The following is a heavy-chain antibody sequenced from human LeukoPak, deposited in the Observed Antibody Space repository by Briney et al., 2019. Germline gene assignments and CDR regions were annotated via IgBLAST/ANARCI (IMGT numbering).Heavy chain of an antibody. Sequence: NPGGSLRLSCAASGFTFSSSAMSWVRQAPGKGLEWVSAISGSGGSTYYADSVKGRFTTSRDNSKNTLYLQMNSLRAEDTAVYYCANGGGKVDYWGQGTLVTVSS. D-gene: IGHD4-23*01. CDR3: ANGGGKVDY. CDR2: ISGSGGST. CDR1: GFTFSSSA. J-gene: IGHJ4*02. V-gene: IGHV3-23*01.